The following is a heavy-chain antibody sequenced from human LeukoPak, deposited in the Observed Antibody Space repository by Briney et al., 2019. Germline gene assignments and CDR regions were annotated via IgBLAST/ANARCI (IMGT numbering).Heavy chain of an antibody. CDR2: INHSGST. J-gene: IGHJ4*02. CDR3: ARASWPPRLLNY. CDR1: GGSFSGYY. D-gene: IGHD1-26*01. Sequence: KPSETLSLTCAVYGGSFSGYYWSWIRQPPGKGLEWIGEINHSGSTNYNPSLKSRVTISVDTSKNQFSLKLSSVTAADTAMYYCARASWPPRLLNYWGQGTLVTVSS. V-gene: IGHV4-34*01.